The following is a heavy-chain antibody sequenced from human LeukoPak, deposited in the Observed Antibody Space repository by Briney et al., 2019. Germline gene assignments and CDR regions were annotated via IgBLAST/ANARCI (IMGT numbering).Heavy chain of an antibody. Sequence: SVKVSCKASGGTFSSYAISWVRQAPGQGLEWMGGIIPIFGTANYAQKFQGRVTITADESTSTAYMELSSLRSEDTAVYYCASPTTLTYYYDSSGYYYPFDYWGQGTLVTVSS. CDR3: ASPTTLTYYYDSSGYYYPFDY. CDR2: IIPIFGTA. CDR1: GGTFSSYA. D-gene: IGHD3-22*01. V-gene: IGHV1-69*13. J-gene: IGHJ4*02.